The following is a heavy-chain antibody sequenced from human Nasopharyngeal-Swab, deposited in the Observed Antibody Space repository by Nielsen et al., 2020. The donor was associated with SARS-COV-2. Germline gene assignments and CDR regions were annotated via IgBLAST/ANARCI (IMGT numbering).Heavy chain of an antibody. V-gene: IGHV4-59*01. CDR3: ARFYCSDTNCYSGYFDF. Sequence: SETLSLTCTVPGGSINSYFWSWIRQPPGKGLEWIGYMDDSGSSNYNPSLKSRVTISVDTSKDQFSLKLTSVTAADTAVYFCARFYCSDTNCYSGYFDFWGQGIPVTVSS. CDR1: GGSINSYF. CDR2: MDDSGSS. J-gene: IGHJ4*02. D-gene: IGHD2-2*01.